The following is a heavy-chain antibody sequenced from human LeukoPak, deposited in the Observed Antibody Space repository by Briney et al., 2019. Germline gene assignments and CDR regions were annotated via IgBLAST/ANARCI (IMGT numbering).Heavy chain of an antibody. CDR1: GGSISSYY. Sequence: SETLSLTCTVSGGSISSYYWSWIRQPPGKGLEWIGYIYYSGSTNYNPSLKSRVTISVDTSKNQFSLKLRSVTATDTAVYYCARASGWQRAFDSWGQGTLVAVSS. CDR3: ARASGWQRAFDS. CDR2: IYYSGST. J-gene: IGHJ4*02. D-gene: IGHD6-25*01. V-gene: IGHV4-59*12.